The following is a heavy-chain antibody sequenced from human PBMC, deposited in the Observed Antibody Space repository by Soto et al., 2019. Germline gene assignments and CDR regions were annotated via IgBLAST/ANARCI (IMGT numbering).Heavy chain of an antibody. J-gene: IGHJ6*02. V-gene: IGHV1-69*01. CDR1: GGTFSSYA. CDR2: IIPIFGTA. D-gene: IGHD3-3*01. CDR3: ARTMYYDFWSGYSNYYYYYGMDV. Sequence: QVQLVQSGAEVKKPGSSVKVSCKASGGTFSSYAISWVRQAPGQGLEWMGGIIPIFGTANSAQKFQGRVKITADESTSTAYMELSSLRSEDTAVYYCARTMYYDFWSGYSNYYYYYGMDVWGQGTTVTVSS.